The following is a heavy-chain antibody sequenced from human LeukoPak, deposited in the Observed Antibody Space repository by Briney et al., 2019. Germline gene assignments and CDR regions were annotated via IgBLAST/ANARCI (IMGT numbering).Heavy chain of an antibody. Sequence: ASVKVSCKASGYTFTSYYMHWVRQAPGQGLEWMGIINPSGGSTSYAQKFQGRVTMTRDTSTSTVYVELSSLRSEDTAVYYCARQRGVEQQLDAFDIWGQGTMVTVSS. D-gene: IGHD6-13*01. CDR1: GYTFTSYY. V-gene: IGHV1-46*01. CDR2: INPSGGST. J-gene: IGHJ3*02. CDR3: ARQRGVEQQLDAFDI.